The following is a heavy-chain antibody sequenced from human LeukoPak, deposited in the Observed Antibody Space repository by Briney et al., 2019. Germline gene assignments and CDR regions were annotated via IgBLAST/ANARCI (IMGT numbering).Heavy chain of an antibody. CDR3: ARTINGWYYFDY. V-gene: IGHV4-59*08. J-gene: IGHJ4*02. CDR2: INYSGST. D-gene: IGHD6-19*01. Sequence: SETLSLTCTVSGGSISGYYWSWIRQPPGKGLEWIGYINYSGSTDYNPSLKSQVTISVDTSKNQFSLKLSSVTAADTAVFYCARTINGWYYFDYWGQGTLVTVSS. CDR1: GGSISGYY.